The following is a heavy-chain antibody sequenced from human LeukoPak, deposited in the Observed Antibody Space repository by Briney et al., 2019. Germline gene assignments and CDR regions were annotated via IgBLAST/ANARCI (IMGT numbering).Heavy chain of an antibody. CDR2: VDPEDGET. CDR1: GYTFTDYY. Sequence: ASVKVSCKVSGYTFTDYYMHWVQQAPGKGLEWMGLVDPEDGETIYAEKFQGRVTITADTSTDTAYMELSSLRSEDTAVYYCATVADSSALPSHYYYYYMDVWGKGTTVTVSS. V-gene: IGHV1-69-2*01. CDR3: ATVADSSALPSHYYYYYMDV. J-gene: IGHJ6*03. D-gene: IGHD3-22*01.